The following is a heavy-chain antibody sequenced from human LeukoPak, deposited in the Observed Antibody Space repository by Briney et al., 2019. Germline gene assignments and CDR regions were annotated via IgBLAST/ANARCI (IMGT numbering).Heavy chain of an antibody. CDR1: GFTFSSYW. CDR3: ARISSGALIDAFDI. Sequence: GGSLRLSCAASGFTFSSYWMSWVRQAPGKGLEWVANIKQDGSEKYYVDSVEGRFTISRDNAKNSLYLQMNSLRAEDTAVYYCARISSGALIDAFDIWGQGTMVTVSS. D-gene: IGHD3-22*01. CDR2: IKQDGSEK. V-gene: IGHV3-7*01. J-gene: IGHJ3*02.